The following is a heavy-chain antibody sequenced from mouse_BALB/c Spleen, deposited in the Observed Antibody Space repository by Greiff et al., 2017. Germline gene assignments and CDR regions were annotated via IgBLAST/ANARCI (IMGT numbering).Heavy chain of an antibody. CDR2: ISDGGSYT. CDR3: ARGHYYGSSYYFDY. V-gene: IGHV5-4*02. CDR1: GFTFSDYY. J-gene: IGHJ2*01. D-gene: IGHD1-1*01. Sequence: VQLKESGGGLVKPGGSLKLSCAASGFTFSDYYMYWVRQTPEKRLEWVATISDGGSYTYYPDSVKGRFTISRDNAKNNLYLQMSSLKSEDTAMYYCARGHYYGSSYYFDYWGQGTTLTVSS.